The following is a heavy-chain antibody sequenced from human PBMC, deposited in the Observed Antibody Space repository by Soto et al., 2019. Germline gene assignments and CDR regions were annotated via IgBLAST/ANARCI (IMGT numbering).Heavy chain of an antibody. CDR1: DGSISSGGYY. D-gene: IGHD3-3*01. CDR2: IHYIGST. CDR3: ARSDVWSSYQAVFGMDV. Sequence: QVQLQESGPGLVKPSQTLALTCTVSDGSISSGGYYWSWIRQHPGKGLEWMGCIHYIGSTYYNPSFKGRLSVSVATSKNQLSRRLSSVTAADTALYYCARSDVWSSYQAVFGMDVWVQGTTVIVS. J-gene: IGHJ6*02. V-gene: IGHV4-31*03.